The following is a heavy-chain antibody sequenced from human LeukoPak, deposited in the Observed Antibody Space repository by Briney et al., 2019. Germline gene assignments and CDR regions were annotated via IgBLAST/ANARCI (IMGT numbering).Heavy chain of an antibody. D-gene: IGHD3-3*01. CDR3: ARDSEYYDFWSGEDVRNYYYYMDV. CDR2: ISYDGSNK. J-gene: IGHJ6*03. V-gene: IGHV3-30-3*01. CDR1: GFTFSSYA. Sequence: GGSLRLSCAACGFTFSSYAMHWVRQAPGKGLEWVAVISYDGSNKYYADSVKGRFTISRDNSKNTPYLQMNSLRAEDTAVYYCARDSEYYDFWSGEDVRNYYYYMDVWGKGTTVTVSS.